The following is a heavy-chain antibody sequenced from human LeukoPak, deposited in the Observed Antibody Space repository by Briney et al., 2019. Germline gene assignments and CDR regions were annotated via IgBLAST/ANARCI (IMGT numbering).Heavy chain of an antibody. Sequence: PSETLSLTCTVSGGSISSTNYYWGWIRQPPGKGLEWIGSIFYIGSLYYSGSTYYNPSLKSRVTISVDTSKNQFSLKLSSVTAADTAVYYCARQIDEIQRWSPFENWGQGTLVTVSS. CDR2: IFYIGSLYYSGST. CDR3: ARQIDEIQRWSPFEN. V-gene: IGHV4-39*07. D-gene: IGHD5-18*01. CDR1: GGSISSTNYY. J-gene: IGHJ4*02.